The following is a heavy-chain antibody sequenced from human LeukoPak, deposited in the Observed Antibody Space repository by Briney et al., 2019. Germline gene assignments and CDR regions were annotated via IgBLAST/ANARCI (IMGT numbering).Heavy chain of an antibody. CDR2: IKSDGKT. J-gene: IGHJ1*01. CDR3: ARAPSEVGGYYPEYFRH. V-gene: IGHV3-74*01. D-gene: IGHD3-22*01. CDR1: GFSFSYYA. Sequence: GGSLRLSCAASGFSFSYYAMHWVRQAPGKGLVWVSRIKSDGKTNYADSVKGRFTISRDNAKNTVSLQMDSLRAEDTGVYYCARAPSEVGGYYPEYFRHWGQGTLVTVSS.